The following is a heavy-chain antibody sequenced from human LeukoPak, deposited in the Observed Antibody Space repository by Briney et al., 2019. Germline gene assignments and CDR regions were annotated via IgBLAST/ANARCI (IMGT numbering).Heavy chain of an antibody. V-gene: IGHV3-30-3*01. D-gene: IGHD2-15*01. Sequence: PGRSLRLSCAASGFIFSNYGMHWVRQAPGKGLEWVAVISYDGSDKYYADSVKGRFTISRDNSKNTLYLQMNSLRAEDTAVYYCATDQGYCSGGSYLYYFDYWGQGTLVTVSS. J-gene: IGHJ4*02. CDR2: ISYDGSDK. CDR3: ATDQGYCSGGSYLYYFDY. CDR1: GFIFSNYG.